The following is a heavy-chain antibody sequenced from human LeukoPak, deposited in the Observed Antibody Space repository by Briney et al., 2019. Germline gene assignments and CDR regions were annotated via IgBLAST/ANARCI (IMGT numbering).Heavy chain of an antibody. Sequence: PSETLSLTCTVSGGSVSSGSHYWSWSRQPPGKGLEWIGFIYYSGSTSYNPSLQSRVTISVDTSKNQFSLKLSSVTAADTAVYYCARLGGGGATIDYWGQGTLVTVSS. CDR2: IYYSGST. CDR1: GGSVSSGSHY. D-gene: IGHD1-26*01. V-gene: IGHV4-39*01. CDR3: ARLGGGGATIDY. J-gene: IGHJ4*02.